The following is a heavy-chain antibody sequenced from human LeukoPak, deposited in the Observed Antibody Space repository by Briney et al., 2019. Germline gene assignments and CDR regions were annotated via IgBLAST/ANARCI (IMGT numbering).Heavy chain of an antibody. J-gene: IGHJ4*02. CDR1: GFTFSSYW. V-gene: IGHV3-7*01. CDR3: AIAAGWEQAY. CDR2: IKEDGSAR. D-gene: IGHD1-26*01. Sequence: GGSLRLSCAASGFTFSSYWLSWVRQAPGKGLEWVANIKEDGSARHYVDSVKGRFTISRDNAKKSLYLQMSNLRAEDTAVYYCAIAAGWEQAYWGQGTLVTVSS.